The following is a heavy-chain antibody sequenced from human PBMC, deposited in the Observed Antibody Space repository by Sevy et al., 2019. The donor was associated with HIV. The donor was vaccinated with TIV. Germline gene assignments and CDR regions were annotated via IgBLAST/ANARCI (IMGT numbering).Heavy chain of an antibody. CDR2: ISGSGGTI. V-gene: IGHV3-48*01. CDR1: GFTLRSYG. J-gene: IGHJ4*02. CDR3: ARLSGYSSSWSYFDY. Sequence: GGSLRLSCAASGFTLRSYGMNWVRQAPGKGLEWVSYISGSGGTIYYADSVKGRFTISRDNAKNSLYLQMNSLRAEDTAVYYCARLSGYSSSWSYFDYWGQGTLVTVSS. D-gene: IGHD6-13*01.